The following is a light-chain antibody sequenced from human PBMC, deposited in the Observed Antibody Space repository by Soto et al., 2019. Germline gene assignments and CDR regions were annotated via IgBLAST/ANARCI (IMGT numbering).Light chain of an antibody. CDR1: QSISNW. J-gene: IGKJ5*01. Sequence: DIQMTQSPSTLPASVGDRVTITCRACQSISNWLAWYQQKPGTAPKLLIYDASNRATGIPARFSGSGSGTDFTLTISSLEPEDFAVYYCQQRSNWLPTFGQGTRLEIK. CDR2: DAS. CDR3: QQRSNWLPT. V-gene: IGKV1-5*01.